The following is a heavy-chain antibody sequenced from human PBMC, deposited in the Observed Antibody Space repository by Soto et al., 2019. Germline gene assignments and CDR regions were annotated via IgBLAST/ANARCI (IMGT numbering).Heavy chain of an antibody. D-gene: IGHD3-10*01. J-gene: IGHJ6*02. Sequence: PSETLSLTCTFSGGSIRSSSYYLGWIRQPPGKGLERIGSIYYSGSTYYNPSLKRRVTISVDTSKNQFSLKLSSVTAADTAVYYCAKSGGIWFGELVSYYYGMDVLGQGTTVTVSS. CDR3: AKSGGIWFGELVSYYYGMDV. V-gene: IGHV4-39*01. CDR2: IYYSGST. CDR1: GGSIRSSSYY.